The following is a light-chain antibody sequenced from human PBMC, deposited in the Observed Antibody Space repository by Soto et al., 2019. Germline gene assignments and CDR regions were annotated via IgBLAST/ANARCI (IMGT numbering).Light chain of an antibody. CDR1: QSVNQK. V-gene: IGKV3-15*01. CDR2: AAY. Sequence: ELVLTQSPATLSLSPGDSATLSCRASQSVNQKLGWYQQKPGQAPRLVIYAAYTRATGIPDTFSGSVSGTEFTLTISSLQSEDFAVYYCQQYNEWPPFTCGQGTRLEIK. CDR3: QQYNEWPPFT. J-gene: IGKJ5*01.